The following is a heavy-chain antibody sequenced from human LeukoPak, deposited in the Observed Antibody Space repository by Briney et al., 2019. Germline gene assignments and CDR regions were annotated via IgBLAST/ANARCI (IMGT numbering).Heavy chain of an antibody. J-gene: IGHJ6*02. CDR1: GGSFSGYY. V-gene: IGHV4-34*01. D-gene: IGHD2-21*02. Sequence: SETLSLTCAVYGGSFSGYYWSWIRQPPGKGLEWIGEINHSGSTNYNPSLKSRVTISEDTSKNQISLKLNSVTAADTAVYYCARGANCGGDCYWEDYYYYGTDVWGQGTTVTVSS. CDR2: INHSGST. CDR3: ARGANCGGDCYWEDYYYYGTDV.